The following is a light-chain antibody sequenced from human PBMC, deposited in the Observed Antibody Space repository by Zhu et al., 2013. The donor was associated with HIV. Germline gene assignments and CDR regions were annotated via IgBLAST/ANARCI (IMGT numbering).Light chain of an antibody. CDR2: WAS. CDR3: HQYYSTPPT. CDR1: QSVLYSSSNKNY. V-gene: IGKV4-1*01. J-gene: IGKJ5*01. Sequence: DIVMTQSPDSLAVSLGERATVNCKSSQSVLYSSSNKNYLAWYQQKPGQPPKLLIYWASTRESGVPDRFSGSGSGTDFTLTIGGLQAEDVAVYYCHQYYSTPPTFGQGTRLEIK.